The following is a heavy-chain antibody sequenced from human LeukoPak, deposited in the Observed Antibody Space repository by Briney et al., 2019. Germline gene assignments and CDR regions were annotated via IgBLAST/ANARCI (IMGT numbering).Heavy chain of an antibody. V-gene: IGHV3-21*01. CDR3: ARDAYGSGSYHAFDI. CDR1: GFTFSAHS. J-gene: IGHJ3*02. Sequence: KAGGSLRLSCAASGFTFSAHSMNWVLQAPGKGLEWVSSISSSSSYRYYADSMQGRFTISRDNAKNSLYLQMNSLRAEDTAVYYCARDAYGSGSYHAFDIWGQGTMVTVSS. CDR2: ISSSSSYR. D-gene: IGHD3-10*01.